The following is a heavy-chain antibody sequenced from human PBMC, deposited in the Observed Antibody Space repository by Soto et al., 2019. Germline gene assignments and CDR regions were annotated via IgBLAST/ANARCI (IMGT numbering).Heavy chain of an antibody. V-gene: IGHV3-49*03. D-gene: IGHD3-3*01. CDR2: IRSKAYGGTT. Sequence: PGGSLRLSCTASGFTFGDYAMSWFRQAPGKGLEWVGFIRSKAYGGTTEYAASVKGRFTISRDDSKSIAYLQMNSLKTEDTAVYYCTRVGRITIFGVVIKYYYYYMDVWGKGTTVTVSS. CDR1: GFTFGDYA. CDR3: TRVGRITIFGVVIKYYYYYMDV. J-gene: IGHJ6*03.